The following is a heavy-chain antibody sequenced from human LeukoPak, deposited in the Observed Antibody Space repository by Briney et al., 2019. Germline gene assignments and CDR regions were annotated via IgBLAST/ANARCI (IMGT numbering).Heavy chain of an antibody. CDR3: ARGHIAALGDHHDY. CDR2: ISAYNGNT. V-gene: IGHV1-18*01. J-gene: IGHJ4*02. CDR1: GGTFSSYA. Sequence: GSSVKVSCKASGGTFSSYAISWVRQAPGQGLEWMGWISAYNGNTNYAQKLQGRVTMTTDTSTSTAYMELRSLRSDDTAVYYCARGHIAALGDHHDYWGQGTLVTVSS. D-gene: IGHD6-6*01.